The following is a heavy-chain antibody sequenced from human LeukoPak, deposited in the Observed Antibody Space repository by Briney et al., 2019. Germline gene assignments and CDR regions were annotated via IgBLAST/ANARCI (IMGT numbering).Heavy chain of an antibody. Sequence: SETLSLTCTVSGGSISSYYWSWIRQPPGKGLEWIGYIYYSGSTNYNPSLKSRVTISVDTSKNQFSLKLSSVTAADTAVYYCARASPPYYYDSGILTYFDYWGQGTLVTVSS. J-gene: IGHJ4*02. D-gene: IGHD3-22*01. CDR3: ARASPPYYYDSGILTYFDY. CDR2: IYYSGST. V-gene: IGHV4-59*12. CDR1: GGSISSYY.